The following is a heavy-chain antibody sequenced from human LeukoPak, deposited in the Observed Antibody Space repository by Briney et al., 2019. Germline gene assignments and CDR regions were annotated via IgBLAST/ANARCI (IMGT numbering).Heavy chain of an antibody. D-gene: IGHD6-19*01. Sequence: ASVKVSCKASGYSFTTYAINWVRQAPGQGLEWMGWINTNTGNPTYAQGFTGRFVFSLDTSVSTAYPQISSPKAEDTAVYYCGSFDYSSGWYDWFDPWGQGTLVTVSS. CDR2: INTNTGNP. V-gene: IGHV7-4-1*02. CDR3: GSFDYSSGWYDWFDP. J-gene: IGHJ5*02. CDR1: GYSFTTYA.